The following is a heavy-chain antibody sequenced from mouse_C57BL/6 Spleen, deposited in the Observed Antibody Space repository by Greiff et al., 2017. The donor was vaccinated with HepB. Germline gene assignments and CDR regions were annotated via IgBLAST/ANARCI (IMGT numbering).Heavy chain of an antibody. V-gene: IGHV1-50*01. J-gene: IGHJ3*01. CDR3: ARGDRDYDGTY. CDR1: GYTFTSYW. CDR2: IDPSDSYT. Sequence: QVQLQQSGAELVKPGASVKLSCKASGYTFTSYWMQWVKQRPGQGLEWIGEIDPSDSYTNYNQKFKGKATLTVDTSSSTAYMQLSSLTSEDSAVYYCARGDRDYDGTYWGQGTLVTVSA. D-gene: IGHD2-4*01.